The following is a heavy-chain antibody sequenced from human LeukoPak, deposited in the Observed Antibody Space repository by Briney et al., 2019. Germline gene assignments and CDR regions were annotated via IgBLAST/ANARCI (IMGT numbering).Heavy chain of an antibody. CDR1: GGSISSYY. D-gene: IGHD6-19*01. CDR3: ARSDSSGGGFDP. Sequence: SETLSLTCTVSGGSISSYYWSWIRQPAGKGLGWIGRIYTSGSTNYNPSLKSRVTMSVDTSKNQFSLKLSSVTAADTAVYYCARSDSSGGGFDPWGQGTLVTVSS. CDR2: IYTSGST. J-gene: IGHJ5*02. V-gene: IGHV4-4*07.